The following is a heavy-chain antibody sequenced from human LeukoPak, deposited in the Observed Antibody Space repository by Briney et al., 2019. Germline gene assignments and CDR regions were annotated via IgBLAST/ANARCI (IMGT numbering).Heavy chain of an antibody. Sequence: GGSLRLSCAASGFIFSSYSMNWVRQAPGKGLEWVSYISSSNSTIFYADSVKGRFTVSRDNAKNSLYLQMNSLRDEDTAVYYCARDYSSNWLCDYWGQGTLVTVSS. J-gene: IGHJ4*02. CDR2: ISSSNSTI. D-gene: IGHD6-13*01. CDR3: ARDYSSNWLCDY. V-gene: IGHV3-48*02. CDR1: GFIFSSYS.